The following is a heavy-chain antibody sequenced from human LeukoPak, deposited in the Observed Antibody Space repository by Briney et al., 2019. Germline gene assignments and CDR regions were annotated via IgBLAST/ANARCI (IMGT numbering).Heavy chain of an antibody. CDR3: TTYYYDSSGMGNAFDI. CDR1: GFTFTSSA. V-gene: IGHV1-58*02. J-gene: IGHJ3*02. D-gene: IGHD3-22*01. Sequence: SVKVSCKASGFTFTSSATQWVRQARGQRLEWIGWIVVGSGNTNYAQKFQERVTITRDMSTSTAYMELSSLRSEDTAVYYCTTYYYDSSGMGNAFDIWGQGTMVTVSS. CDR2: IVVGSGNT.